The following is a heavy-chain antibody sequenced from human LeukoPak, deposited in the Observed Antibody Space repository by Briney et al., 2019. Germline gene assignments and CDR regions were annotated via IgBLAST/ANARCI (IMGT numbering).Heavy chain of an antibody. V-gene: IGHV3-23*01. CDR1: GFTFSSYA. CDR2: ISGSGGNT. Sequence: PGGSLRLSCAASGFTFSSYAMSWVRQAPGKGLEWVSTISGSGGNTYYADSVKGRFTISRDNSKNTLFLQMNSLRADDTAVYYCATRRLSGPALFDYWGQGTLVTVSS. J-gene: IGHJ4*02. D-gene: IGHD5-12*01. CDR3: ATRRLSGPALFDY.